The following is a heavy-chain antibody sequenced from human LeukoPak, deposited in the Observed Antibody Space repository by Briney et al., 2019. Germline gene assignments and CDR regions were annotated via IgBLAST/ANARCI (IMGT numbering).Heavy chain of an antibody. Sequence: GGSLRLSCAASGFTFRTYGMHWVRQAPGKGLEWVAVISYDGSNKYYADSVKGRFTISRDNSKNTLYLQMDSLRAEDTAVYYCARGRSSRRYYYHCDMDVWGQGTTVTVSS. CDR2: ISYDGSNK. D-gene: IGHD6-13*01. CDR1: GFTFRTYG. J-gene: IGHJ6*02. CDR3: ARGRSSRRYYYHCDMDV. V-gene: IGHV3-30*03.